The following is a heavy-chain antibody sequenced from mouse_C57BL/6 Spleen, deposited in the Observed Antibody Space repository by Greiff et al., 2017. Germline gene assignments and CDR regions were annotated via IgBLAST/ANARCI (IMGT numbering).Heavy chain of an antibody. CDR2: ISSGSSTI. CDR3: AKLVRNYAMDY. V-gene: IGHV5-17*01. CDR1: GFTFSDYG. Sequence: EVKLMESGGGLVKPGGSLKLSCAASGFTFSDYGMHWVRQAPEKGLEWVAYISSGSSTIYYADTVKGRFTISRDNAKNTLFLQMTSLRSEDTAMYYCAKLVRNYAMDYWGQGTSVTVSS. D-gene: IGHD2-14*01. J-gene: IGHJ4*01.